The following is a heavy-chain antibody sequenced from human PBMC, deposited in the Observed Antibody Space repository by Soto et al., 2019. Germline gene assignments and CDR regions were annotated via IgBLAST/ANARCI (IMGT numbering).Heavy chain of an antibody. CDR2: IYPGDSDT. D-gene: IGHD2-2*01. V-gene: IGHV5-51*01. CDR3: ARLPEPGHIVVVPAAGVWFDP. Sequence: LGESLKISCKGSGYSFTSYWIGWVRQMPGKGLEWMGIIYPGDSDTRYSPSFQGQVTISADKSISTAYLQWSSLKASDTAMYYCARLPEPGHIVVVPAAGVWFDPWGQGTLVTVSS. CDR1: GYSFTSYW. J-gene: IGHJ5*02.